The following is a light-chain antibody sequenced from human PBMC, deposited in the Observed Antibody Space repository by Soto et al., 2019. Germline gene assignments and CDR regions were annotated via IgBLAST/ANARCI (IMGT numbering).Light chain of an antibody. V-gene: IGKV1-27*01. J-gene: IGKJ3*01. CDR2: AAS. CDR3: QKYDSAPFFT. Sequence: DIQMTQSPSSLSASVGDRVTITCRASQGISNYVAWYQQRPGKAPKLLIYAASTLQSGVPSRFSGSESGTDFPLTIGGRQPEDVATYYCQKYDSAPFFTFGPGTKVEIK. CDR1: QGISNY.